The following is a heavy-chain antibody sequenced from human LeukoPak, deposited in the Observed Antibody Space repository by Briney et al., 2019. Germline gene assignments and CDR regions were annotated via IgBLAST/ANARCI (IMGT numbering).Heavy chain of an antibody. CDR2: ISSSGSTI. CDR3: AKDQVTMIVVVLDY. D-gene: IGHD3-22*01. V-gene: IGHV3-11*01. Sequence: GGSLRLSCAASGFTFSDYYMSWIRQAPGKGLEWVSYISSSGSTIYYADSVKGRFTISRDNAKNSLYLQMNSLRAEDTAVYYCAKDQVTMIVVVLDYWGQGTLVTVSS. CDR1: GFTFSDYY. J-gene: IGHJ4*02.